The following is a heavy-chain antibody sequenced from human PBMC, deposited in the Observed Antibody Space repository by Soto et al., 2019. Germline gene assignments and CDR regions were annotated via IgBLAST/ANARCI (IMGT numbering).Heavy chain of an antibody. V-gene: IGHV2-5*02. J-gene: IGHJ3*02. D-gene: IGHD6-13*01. CDR3: AHRYSSSRYVLDAFDI. CDR2: IYWDDDK. CDR1: GFSLSTSGVG. Sequence: SGPTLVNPTQTLTLTCTFSGFSLSTSGVGVGWIRQPPGKALEWLALIYWDDDKRYSPSLKSRLTITKDTSKNQVVLTMTNMDPVDTATYYCAHRYSSSRYVLDAFDIWGQGTMVTVSS.